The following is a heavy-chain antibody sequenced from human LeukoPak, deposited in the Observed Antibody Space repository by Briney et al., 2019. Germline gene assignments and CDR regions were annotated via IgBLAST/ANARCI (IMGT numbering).Heavy chain of an antibody. Sequence: GGSLRLSCAASGFTFSNFAIHWVRQAPGKGLEWVALISSDGNTQVYAESVRGRFTISRDNSKNTLYLQMNSLRPDDTAVYYCARDSWEQKPQGVLLDCDYDYWGQGTLVTVSS. J-gene: IGHJ4*01. CDR3: ARDSWEQKPQGVLLDCDYDY. CDR2: ISSDGNTQ. D-gene: IGHD1-26*01. CDR1: GFTFSNFA. V-gene: IGHV3-30*03.